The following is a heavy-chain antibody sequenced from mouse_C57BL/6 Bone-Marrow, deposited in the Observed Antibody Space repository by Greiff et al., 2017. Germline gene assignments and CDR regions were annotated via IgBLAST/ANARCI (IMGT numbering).Heavy chain of an antibody. V-gene: IGHV1-69*01. J-gene: IGHJ4*01. CDR2: IDPSDSYT. CDR3: ARDYSNSGYAIAY. Sequence: VQLQQPGAELVMPGASVKLSCKASGYTFTSYWMHWVKQRPGQGLEWIGEIDPSDSYTNYNQKFKGKSTLTVDKSSSTAYMQLSSLTSEDSAVYYCARDYSNSGYAIAYWGQGTSVTVSA. D-gene: IGHD2-5*01. CDR1: GYTFTSYW.